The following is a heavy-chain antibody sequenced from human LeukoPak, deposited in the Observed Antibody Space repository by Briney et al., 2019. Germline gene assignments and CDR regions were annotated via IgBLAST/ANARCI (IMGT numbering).Heavy chain of an antibody. Sequence: GASVKVSCKASGYTFTGYYMHWVRQAPGQGLEWMGWINPNSGGTNYAQKFQGRVTMTRDTSISTAYMELSRLRSDDTAVYYCAKSYCSGGSCPFDYWGQGTLVTVSS. J-gene: IGHJ4*02. D-gene: IGHD2-15*01. V-gene: IGHV1-2*02. CDR2: INPNSGGT. CDR3: AKSYCSGGSCPFDY. CDR1: GYTFTGYY.